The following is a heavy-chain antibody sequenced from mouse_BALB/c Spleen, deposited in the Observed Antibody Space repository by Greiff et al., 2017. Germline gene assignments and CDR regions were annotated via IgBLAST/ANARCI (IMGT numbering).Heavy chain of an antibody. V-gene: IGHV5-12-2*01. CDR3: ARHDYGSSYRGMDY. CDR1: GFTFSSYT. J-gene: IGHJ4*01. Sequence: DVMLVESGGGLVQPGGSLKLSCAASGFTFSSYTMSWVRQTPEKRLEWVAYISNGGGSTYYPDTVKGRFTISRDNAKNTLYLQMSSLKSEDTAMYYCARHDYGSSYRGMDYWGQGTSVTVSS. CDR2: ISNGGGST. D-gene: IGHD1-1*01.